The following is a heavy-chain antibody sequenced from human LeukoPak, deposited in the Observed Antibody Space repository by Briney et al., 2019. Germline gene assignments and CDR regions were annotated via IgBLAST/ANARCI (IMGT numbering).Heavy chain of an antibody. CDR2: ISYRGNS. V-gene: IGHV4-39*01. Sequence: SETLSLTCTVSGGSISSSAYYWGWIRQPPGKGLEWIGSISYRGNSYYNASLKSRVNISVDTARNQFSLKLSSVTAADTAVYYCARRTTMVRGEYFDFWGQRTLVTVSS. CDR3: ARRTTMVRGEYFDF. CDR1: GGSISSSAYY. J-gene: IGHJ4*02. D-gene: IGHD3-10*01.